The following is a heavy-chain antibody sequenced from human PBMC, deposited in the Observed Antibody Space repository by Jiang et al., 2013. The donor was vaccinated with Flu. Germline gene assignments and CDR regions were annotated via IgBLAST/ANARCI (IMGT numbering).Heavy chain of an antibody. V-gene: IGHV2-70*13. J-gene: IGHJ4*02. D-gene: IGHD3-9*01. CDR2: IDWDDDK. CDR1: GFSLTSPGMC. CDR3: ARTLGGLTSVSKVYFDY. Sequence: PTQTLTLTCSFSGFSLTSPGMCVSWIRQPPGKALEWLAFIDWDDDKYYSPSLQTRLTISKDTSKHQVVLTMTNMDPVDTATYFCARTLGGLTSVSKVYFDYWGQGALVTVSS.